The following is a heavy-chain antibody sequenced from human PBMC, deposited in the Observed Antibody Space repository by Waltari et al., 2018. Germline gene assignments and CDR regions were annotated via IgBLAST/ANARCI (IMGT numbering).Heavy chain of an antibody. J-gene: IGHJ4*02. V-gene: IGHV4-59*01. CDR1: GGSISSYY. CDR2: SYYSGST. Sequence: QVQLQESGPGLVKPSETLSLTCTVSGGSISSYYWSWIRQPPGKGLEWIGYSYYSGSTNYNPSLKSRVTISVDTSKNQFSLKLSSVTAADTAVYYCARGDLQLDYWGQGTLVTVSS. CDR3: ARGDLQLDY.